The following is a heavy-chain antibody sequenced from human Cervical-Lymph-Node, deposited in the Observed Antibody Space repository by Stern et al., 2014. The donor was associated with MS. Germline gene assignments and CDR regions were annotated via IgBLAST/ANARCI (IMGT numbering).Heavy chain of an antibody. Sequence: VQLVESGAEVKKPGESLKISCKASRDSFTHYWIGWVRQMPGKGLEWIGIIFPGDSDTKTSPSFEGQVTFSVDRSTSTAYLQWSSLKASDTAIYYCARHHGHSPTPFDSWGQGTRVTVSS. J-gene: IGHJ4*02. CDR2: IFPGDSDT. V-gene: IGHV5-51*01. CDR3: ARHHGHSPTPFDS. D-gene: IGHD5-24*01. CDR1: RDSFTHYW.